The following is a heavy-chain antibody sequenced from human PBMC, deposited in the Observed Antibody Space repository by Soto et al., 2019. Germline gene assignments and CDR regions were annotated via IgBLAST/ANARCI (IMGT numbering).Heavy chain of an antibody. CDR3: AKLGYGSSGYYAPVYY. CDR2: ISGSGGST. J-gene: IGHJ4*02. D-gene: IGHD3-22*01. CDR1: GFTFSSYA. V-gene: IGHV3-23*01. Sequence: GGSLRLSCAASGFTFSSYAMSWVRQAPGKGLEWVSAISGSGGSTYYADSVKGRFTISRDNSKNTLYLQMNSLRAEDTAVYYCAKLGYGSSGYYAPVYYWGQGTLVTVSS.